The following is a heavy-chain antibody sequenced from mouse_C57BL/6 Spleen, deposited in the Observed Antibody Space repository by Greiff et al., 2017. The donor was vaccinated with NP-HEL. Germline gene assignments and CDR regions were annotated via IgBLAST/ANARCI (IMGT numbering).Heavy chain of an antibody. V-gene: IGHV1-5*01. J-gene: IGHJ1*03. Sequence: EVQLQQSGTVLARPGASVKMSCKTSGYTFTSYWMHWVKQRPGQGLEWIGAIYPGNSDTSYNQKFKGKAKLTAVTSDSTAYMELSSLTNEDSAVYYCTRGSLITTVDYWYFDVWGTGTTVTVSS. CDR1: GYTFTSYW. D-gene: IGHD1-1*01. CDR3: TRGSLITTVDYWYFDV. CDR2: IYPGNSDT.